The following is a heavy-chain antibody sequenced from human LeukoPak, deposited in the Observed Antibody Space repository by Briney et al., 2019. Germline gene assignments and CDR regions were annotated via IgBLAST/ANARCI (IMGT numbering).Heavy chain of an antibody. J-gene: IGHJ4*02. V-gene: IGHV1-8*03. Sequence: ASVKVSCKASGYTFTSYDTNWVRQATGQGLEWMGWMNPNSGNTGYAQKFQGRVTITRNTSISTAYMELSSLRSEDTAVYYCARGYDQVWLGIDYWGQGTLVTVSS. CDR3: ARGYDQVWLGIDY. D-gene: IGHD6-19*01. CDR1: GYTFTSYD. CDR2: MNPNSGNT.